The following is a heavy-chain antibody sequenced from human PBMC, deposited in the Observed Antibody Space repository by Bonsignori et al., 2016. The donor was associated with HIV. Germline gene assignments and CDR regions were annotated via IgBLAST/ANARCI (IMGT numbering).Heavy chain of an antibody. CDR3: ARGHFRAVAGLQPLGY. Sequence: ASVKVSCKASGYTFTSYDINWVRQATGQGLEWMGWMNPNSGNTGYAQKFQGRVTMTRNTSISTAYMELSSLRSEDTAVYYCARGHFRAVAGLQPLGYWGQGTLVTVSS. J-gene: IGHJ4*02. CDR2: MNPNSGNT. CDR1: GYTFTSYD. V-gene: IGHV1-8*01. D-gene: IGHD6-19*01.